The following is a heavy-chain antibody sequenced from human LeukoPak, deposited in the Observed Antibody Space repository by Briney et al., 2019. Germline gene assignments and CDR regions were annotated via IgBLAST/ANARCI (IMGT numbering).Heavy chain of an antibody. V-gene: IGHV3-30*02. D-gene: IGHD4-11*01. CDR3: AKCPNSRGYYSSQYYYYYMDV. J-gene: IGHJ6*03. CDR2: IRYDGSNK. Sequence: GGSLRLSCAASEFTFSTYGMHWVRQAPGKGLEWVAFIRYDGSNKYYADSVKGRFTISRDNSKNTLYLQMNSLRAEDTAVYYCAKCPNSRGYYSSQYYYYYMDVWGKGTTVTVSS. CDR1: EFTFSTYG.